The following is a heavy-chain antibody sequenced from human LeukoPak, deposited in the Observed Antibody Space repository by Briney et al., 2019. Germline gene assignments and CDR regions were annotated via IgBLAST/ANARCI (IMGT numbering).Heavy chain of an antibody. CDR1: GYTVTSYG. V-gene: IGHV1-18*01. CDR3: ASRDY. J-gene: IGHJ4*02. CDR2: ISAYNGNT. Sequence: ASVKLSCTASGYTVTSYGISWERQSTGQRLEWMGWISAYNGNTNYAQKLQGRVTMTTDTSTSTAYMELRSLRSDDTAVYYCASRDYWGQGTLVTVSS.